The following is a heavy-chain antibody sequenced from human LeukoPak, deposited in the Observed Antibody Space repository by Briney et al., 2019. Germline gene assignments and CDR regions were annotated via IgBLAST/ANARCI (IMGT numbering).Heavy chain of an antibody. J-gene: IGHJ4*02. Sequence: SETLSLTCAVSGYSISSGYYWDWIRQPPGKGLEWIGSIFHSGSTYYTPSLKSRVTISVDTSKNQFSLKLTSVTAADTAVYYCAREQSASCDYWSQGTLVTVSS. CDR2: IFHSGST. CDR3: AREQSASCDY. CDR1: GYSISSGYY. D-gene: IGHD2-2*01. V-gene: IGHV4-38-2*02.